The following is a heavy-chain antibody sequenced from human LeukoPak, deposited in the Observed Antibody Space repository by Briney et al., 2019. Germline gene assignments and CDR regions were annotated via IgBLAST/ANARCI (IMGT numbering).Heavy chain of an antibody. CDR3: ARVKVGITYWFDP. CDR1: GFTVNYNY. V-gene: IGHV3-66*01. Sequence: PGGSLRLSCAASGFTVNYNYMSWVRQAPGKGLEWVSVIYSGGSTYYADSVKGRFTIPRDDSKNTVYLQMNSLRVEDTAVYYCARVKVGITYWFDPWGQGTLVTVSS. J-gene: IGHJ5*02. CDR2: IYSGGST. D-gene: IGHD1-26*01.